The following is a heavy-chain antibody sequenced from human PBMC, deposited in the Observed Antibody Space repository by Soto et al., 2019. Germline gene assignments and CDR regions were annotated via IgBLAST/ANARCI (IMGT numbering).Heavy chain of an antibody. CDR3: AKVSSGTSIEDY. CDR2: ISGSGDST. CDR1: GLTFRIYA. V-gene: IGHV3-23*01. J-gene: IGHJ4*02. D-gene: IGHD6-13*01. Sequence: PGGSLRLSCAAAGLTFRIYAMNWVRQAPGKGLEWVSGISGSGDSTYYADSVKGRFTISRDNSKNTLYLQMNSLRAEDTAVYYCAKVSSGTSIEDYWGQGTLVTVSS.